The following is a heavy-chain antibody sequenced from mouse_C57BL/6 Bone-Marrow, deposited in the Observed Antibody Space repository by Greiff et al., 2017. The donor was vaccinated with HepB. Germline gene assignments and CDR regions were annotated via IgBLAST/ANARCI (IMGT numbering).Heavy chain of an antibody. CDR1: GYTFTDYY. D-gene: IGHD1-1*01. Sequence: VQLQQSGPELVKPGASVKISCKASGYTFTDYYMNWVKQSHGKSLEWIGDINPNNGGTSYNQKFKGKATLTVDKSSSTAYMELRSLTSEDSAVYYCARIGYGSSYEYWGQGTTLTVSS. CDR2: INPNNGGT. V-gene: IGHV1-26*01. CDR3: ARIGYGSSYEY. J-gene: IGHJ2*01.